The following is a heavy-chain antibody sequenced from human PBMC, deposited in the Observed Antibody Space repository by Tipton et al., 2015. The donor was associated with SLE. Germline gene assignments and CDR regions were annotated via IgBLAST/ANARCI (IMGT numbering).Heavy chain of an antibody. CDR2: INHSGST. D-gene: IGHD3-9*01. CDR1: GYSISSGYY. Sequence: TLSLTCTVSGYSISSGYYWGWIRQPPGKGLEWIGEINHSGSTNYNPSLKSRVTISVDTSKNQFSLKLSSVTAADTAVYYCARRGWSGLTDDAFDIWGQGTMVTVSS. V-gene: IGHV4-38-2*02. J-gene: IGHJ3*02. CDR3: ARRGWSGLTDDAFDI.